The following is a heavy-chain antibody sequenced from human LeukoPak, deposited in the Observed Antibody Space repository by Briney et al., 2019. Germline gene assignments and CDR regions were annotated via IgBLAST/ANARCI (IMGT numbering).Heavy chain of an antibody. CDR2: IIPIFGTA. V-gene: IGHV1-69*06. D-gene: IGHD1-26*01. CDR1: EGTFSSYA. Sequence: ASVKVSCKASEGTFSSYAISWVRQAPGQGLEWMGGIIPIFGTANYAQKFQGRVTITADKSTSTAYMELSSLRSEDTAVYYCARDRVGRGWFDPWGQGTLVTVSS. J-gene: IGHJ5*02. CDR3: ARDRVGRGWFDP.